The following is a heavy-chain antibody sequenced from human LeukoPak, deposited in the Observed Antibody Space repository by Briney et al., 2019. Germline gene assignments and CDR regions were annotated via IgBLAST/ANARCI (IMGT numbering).Heavy chain of an antibody. CDR2: IYPGDSDT. V-gene: IGHV5-51*01. J-gene: IGHJ6*03. D-gene: IGHD3-10*01. Sequence: GESLKISGKGSGYSFTSYWIGWVRQLPGKGLEWMGIIYPGDSDTRYSPSFQGQVTISADKSISTAYMQWSSLKASDTAMYYCARLYYGSGSYSWYYYYYMDVWGKGTTVTVSS. CDR1: GYSFTSYW. CDR3: ARLYYGSGSYSWYYYYYMDV.